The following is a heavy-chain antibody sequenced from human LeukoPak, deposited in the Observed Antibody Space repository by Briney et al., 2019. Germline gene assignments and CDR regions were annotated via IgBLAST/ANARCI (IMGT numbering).Heavy chain of an antibody. Sequence: SETLSLTCTVSGGSISNYYWSWIRQPPGKGLECIGYIYSSGSTNFNPSLKSRVTISVDTSKNHFSLNLSSVTAADTAVYYCARWGSIAAARFDYWGQGILVTVSS. D-gene: IGHD6-13*01. J-gene: IGHJ4*02. V-gene: IGHV4-59*01. CDR1: GGSISNYY. CDR3: ARWGSIAAARFDY. CDR2: IYSSGST.